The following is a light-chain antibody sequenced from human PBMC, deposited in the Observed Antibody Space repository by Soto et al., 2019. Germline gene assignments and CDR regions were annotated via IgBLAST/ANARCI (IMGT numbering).Light chain of an antibody. CDR2: EGR. J-gene: IGLJ3*02. Sequence: QSALTQPASVSGSPGQSITISCTGTNSVFGSYDLVSWYQQHPGKAPKLMIYEGRKRPSGISNRFSGSKSGNTASLTISGLHAEDEADYHCCSYAGSSTWVFGGGTKVTVL. V-gene: IGLV2-23*01. CDR3: CSYAGSSTWV. CDR1: NSVFGSYDL.